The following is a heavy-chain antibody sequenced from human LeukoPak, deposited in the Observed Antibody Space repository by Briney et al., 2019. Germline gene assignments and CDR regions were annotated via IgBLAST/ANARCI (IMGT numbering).Heavy chain of an antibody. V-gene: IGHV3-23*01. J-gene: IGHJ4*02. D-gene: IGHD6-13*01. CDR3: SKVPLIAAPKHFDY. CDR1: GFTFSSYA. CDR2: ISGSGGST. Sequence: GGSLRLSCAASGFTFSSYAMSWVRQAPGKGLDWVSPISGSGGSTYYADSVKGRFTISRDNSKNTLYLQMNSLRAEDTAVYYCSKVPLIAAPKHFDYWGQGTVVTVSA.